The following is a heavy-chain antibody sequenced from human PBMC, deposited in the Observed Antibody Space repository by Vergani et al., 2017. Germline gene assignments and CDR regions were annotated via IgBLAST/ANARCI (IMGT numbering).Heavy chain of an antibody. V-gene: IGHV4-39*01. CDR3: ARQIALAGTTPFDY. CDR2: IYYSGST. D-gene: IGHD6-19*01. Sequence: QLQLQESGPGLVKPSETLSLTCTVSGGSISSSSYYWGWIRQPPGKGLEWIGSIYYSGSTYYNPSLKSRVTISVDTSKNQFSLKLSSVTAADTAVSYCARQIALAGTTPFDYWGQGTLVTVSS. J-gene: IGHJ4*02. CDR1: GGSISSSSYY.